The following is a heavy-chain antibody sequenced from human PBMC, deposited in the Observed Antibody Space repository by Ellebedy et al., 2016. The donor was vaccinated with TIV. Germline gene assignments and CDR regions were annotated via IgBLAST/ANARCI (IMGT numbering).Heavy chain of an antibody. CDR2: IARDGRTT. Sequence: GESLKISCRTSGFIFTSHYMNWVRQAPGKGLVWVSRIARDGRTTDHADSVKGRFTISRDDAKNSLYLEMNSLRAEDTAVYYCVRGDYYDSSEFQDWGQGTQVIVSS. D-gene: IGHD3-22*01. V-gene: IGHV3-74*01. CDR1: GFIFTSHY. CDR3: VRGDYYDSSEFQD. J-gene: IGHJ1*01.